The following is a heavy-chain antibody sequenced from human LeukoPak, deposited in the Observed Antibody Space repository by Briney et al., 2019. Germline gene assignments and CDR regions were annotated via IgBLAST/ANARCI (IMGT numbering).Heavy chain of an antibody. V-gene: IGHV3-30*02. CDR3: AKDLYDSSGYTPHYYYYYGMDV. J-gene: IGHJ6*02. D-gene: IGHD3-22*01. CDR1: GFTFSSHD. CDR2: IRYDGSNK. Sequence: GGSLRLSCAASGFTFSSHDMHWVRQAPGKGLEWVAFIRYDGSNKYYGDSVRGRFTISRDNSKNTLYLQMNSLRAEDTAVYYCAKDLYDSSGYTPHYYYYYGMDVWGQGTTVTVSS.